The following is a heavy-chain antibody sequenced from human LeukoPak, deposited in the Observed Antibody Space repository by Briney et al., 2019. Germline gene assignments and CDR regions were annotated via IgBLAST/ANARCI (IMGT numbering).Heavy chain of an antibody. Sequence: PSETLSLTCAVYGGSFSGYYWSWIRQPPGKGLEWIGEINHSGSTNYNPSLKSRVTISVDTSKNQFSLKLSSVTAADTAVYYCARSSSSWIYYYGMDVWGQGTTVTVSS. CDR1: GGSFSGYY. J-gene: IGHJ6*02. D-gene: IGHD6-13*01. CDR3: ARSSSSWIYYYGMDV. CDR2: INHSGST. V-gene: IGHV4-34*01.